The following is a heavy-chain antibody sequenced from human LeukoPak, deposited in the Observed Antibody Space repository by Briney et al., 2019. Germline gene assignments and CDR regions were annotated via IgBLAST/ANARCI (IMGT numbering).Heavy chain of an antibody. CDR3: ARVFPLDFWSGCTDY. CDR1: GFTFSSYE. CDR2: ISSSGSTI. Sequence: PGGSLRLSCAASGFTFSSYEMNWVRQAPGKGLEWVSYISSSGSTIYYADSVKGRFTISRDNAKNSLYLQMNSLRAEDTAVYYCARVFPLDFWSGCTDYWGQGTLVTVSS. D-gene: IGHD3-3*01. J-gene: IGHJ4*02. V-gene: IGHV3-48*03.